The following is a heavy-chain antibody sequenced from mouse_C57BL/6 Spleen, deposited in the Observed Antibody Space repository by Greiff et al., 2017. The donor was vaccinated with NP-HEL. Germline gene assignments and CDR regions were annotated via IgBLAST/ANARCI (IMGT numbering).Heavy chain of an antibody. Sequence: QVQLQQPGAELVWPGTSVKLSCKASGYTFTSYWMHWVKQRPGQGLEWIGVIDPSDSYTNYNQKFKGKATLTVDTSSSTAYMQLSSLTSEDSAVYYCARRGSSYRYFDVWGTGTTVTVSS. CDR1: GYTFTSYW. CDR3: ARRGSSYRYFDV. V-gene: IGHV1-59*01. J-gene: IGHJ1*03. CDR2: IDPSDSYT. D-gene: IGHD1-1*01.